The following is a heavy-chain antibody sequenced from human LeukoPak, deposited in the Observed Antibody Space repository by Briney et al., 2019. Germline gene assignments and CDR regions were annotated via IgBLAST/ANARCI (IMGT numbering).Heavy chain of an antibody. J-gene: IGHJ5*02. D-gene: IGHD1-7*01. V-gene: IGHV1-2*02. CDR2: INPNSGGT. Sequence: ASVKVSCKASGYTFTGYYMHWVRQAPGQGLEWMGWINPNSGGTNYAQKFQGRVTMTRDTYISTAYMELSRLRSDDTAVYYCARDLTGTTSGWFDPWGQGTLVTVSS. CDR3: ARDLTGTTSGWFDP. CDR1: GYTFTGYY.